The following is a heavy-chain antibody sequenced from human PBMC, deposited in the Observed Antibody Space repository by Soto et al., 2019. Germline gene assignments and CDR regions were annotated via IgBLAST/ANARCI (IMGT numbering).Heavy chain of an antibody. D-gene: IGHD3-10*01. V-gene: IGHV3-13*04. CDR3: ARANAYGSGSWYFDL. Sequence: EVQLVESGGGLVQPGGSLRLSCAASGFTFSSYDMHWVRQATGKGLEWVSAIGTAGDTYYPGSVKGRFTISRENAKNSLYLQMNSLRAGDTAVYNCARANAYGSGSWYFDLWGRGTLVTVSS. J-gene: IGHJ2*01. CDR1: GFTFSSYD. CDR2: IGTAGDT.